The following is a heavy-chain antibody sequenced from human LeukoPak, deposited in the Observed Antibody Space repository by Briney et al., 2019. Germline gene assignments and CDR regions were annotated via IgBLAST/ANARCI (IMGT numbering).Heavy chain of an antibody. CDR1: GGSISSYY. CDR3: ARLTAYCYMDV. V-gene: IGHV4-4*07. Sequence: SETLSLTCTVSGGSISSYYWSWIRQPAGKGLEWTGRIYTSGTTHYNPSLKSRVTMSVDTSKNQFSLKLSSVTAADTAVYYCARLTAYCYMDVWGKGTTVTVSS. CDR2: IYTSGTT. D-gene: IGHD5-18*01. J-gene: IGHJ6*03.